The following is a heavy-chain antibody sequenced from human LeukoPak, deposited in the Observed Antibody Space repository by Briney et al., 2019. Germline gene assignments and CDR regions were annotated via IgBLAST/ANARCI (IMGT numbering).Heavy chain of an antibody. CDR3: AKASRGSSGYLGGGYFDY. CDR1: GFTFNSYA. Sequence: GGSLRLSCAASGFTFNSYAMYWVRQAPGKGLEWVSAISGSGISTYYADSVKGRFTISRDYSKNTLYLQMNSLRAEDTAVYYCAKASRGSSGYLGGGYFDYWGQGTLVTVSS. J-gene: IGHJ4*02. D-gene: IGHD3-22*01. CDR2: ISGSGIST. V-gene: IGHV3-23*01.